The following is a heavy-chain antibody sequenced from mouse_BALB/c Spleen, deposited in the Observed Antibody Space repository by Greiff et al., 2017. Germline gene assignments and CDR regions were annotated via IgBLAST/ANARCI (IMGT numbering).Heavy chain of an antibody. CDR2: IDPANGNT. CDR1: GFNIKDTY. D-gene: IGHD1-2*01. Sequence: VQLQQSGAELVKPGASVKLSCTASGFNIKDTYMHWVKQRPEQGLEWIGRIDPANGNTKYDPKFQGKATIPADTSSNTAYLQISSLTSEDTAVSYCYSGEGPTATYAMDYWGQGTSVTVSA. V-gene: IGHV14-3*02. CDR3: YSGEGPTATYAMDY. J-gene: IGHJ4*01.